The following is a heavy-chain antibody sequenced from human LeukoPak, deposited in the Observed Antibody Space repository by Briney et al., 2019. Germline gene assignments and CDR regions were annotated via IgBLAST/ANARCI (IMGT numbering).Heavy chain of an antibody. CDR1: GSTFGDYA. CDR3: TRVVYYASSFDY. J-gene: IGHJ4*02. CDR2: IRSKAYGGTT. V-gene: IGHV3-49*04. D-gene: IGHD3-22*01. Sequence: PGGSLRLSCTASGSTFGDYAMSWVRQAPGKGLEWVGFIRSKAYGGTTEYAASVKGRFTISRDDSKSIAYLQMNSLKTEDTAVYYCTRVVYYASSFDYWGQGTLVTVSS.